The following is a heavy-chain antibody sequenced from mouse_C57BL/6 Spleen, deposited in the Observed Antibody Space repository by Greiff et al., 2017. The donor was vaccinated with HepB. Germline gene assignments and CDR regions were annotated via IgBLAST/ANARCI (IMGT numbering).Heavy chain of an antibody. CDR2: INPNNGGT. D-gene: IGHD2-5*01. V-gene: IGHV1-22*01. Sequence: EVKLMESGPELVKPGASVKMSCKASGYTFTDYNMHWVKQSHGKSLEWIGYINPNNGGTSYNQKFKGKATLTVNKSSSTAYMELRSLTSEDSAVYYCARGSNYLGIDYWGQGTSVTVSS. J-gene: IGHJ4*01. CDR3: ARGSNYLGIDY. CDR1: GYTFTDYN.